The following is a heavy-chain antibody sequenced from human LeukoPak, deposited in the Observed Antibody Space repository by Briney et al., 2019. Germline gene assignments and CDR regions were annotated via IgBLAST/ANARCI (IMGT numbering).Heavy chain of an antibody. D-gene: IGHD2-2*01. J-gene: IGHJ4*02. CDR3: ASRSFPAGMDY. V-gene: IGHV4-34*01. Sequence: SETLSLTCAVYGGSFSGYYWSWIRQPPGMGLEWIGEINHSGSTNYNPSLKSRVTISVDTSKNQFSLKLSSVTAADTAVYYCASRSFPAGMDYWGQGTLVTVSS. CDR2: INHSGST. CDR1: GGSFSGYY.